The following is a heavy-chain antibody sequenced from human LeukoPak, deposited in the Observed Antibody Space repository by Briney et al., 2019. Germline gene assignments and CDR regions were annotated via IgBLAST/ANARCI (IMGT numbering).Heavy chain of an antibody. CDR3: AKGVVVKGSFDY. Sequence: PGGSLRLSCAASGFTFSSYGMHWVRQAPGKGLEGVAFIRYDGSNKYYADSVKGRFTISRDNSKNTLYLQMNSLRAEDTAVYYCAKGVVVKGSFDYWGQGTLVTVSS. D-gene: IGHD3-22*01. J-gene: IGHJ4*02. CDR1: GFTFSSYG. CDR2: IRYDGSNK. V-gene: IGHV3-30*02.